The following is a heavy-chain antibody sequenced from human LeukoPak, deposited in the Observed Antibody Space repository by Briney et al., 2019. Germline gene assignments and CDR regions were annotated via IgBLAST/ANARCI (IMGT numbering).Heavy chain of an antibody. J-gene: IGHJ4*02. Sequence: PSETLSLTCTVSGGSISNYYWNWIRQPPGKGLEWIGYIYYSGSSNYNPSLKSRVTISVDTSKNQFSLKLSSVTAADTAVYYCARSLRGAYSAYATDYWGQETLVTVSS. CDR3: ARSLRGAYSAYATDY. V-gene: IGHV4-59*01. CDR2: IYYSGSS. CDR1: GGSISNYY. D-gene: IGHD5-12*01.